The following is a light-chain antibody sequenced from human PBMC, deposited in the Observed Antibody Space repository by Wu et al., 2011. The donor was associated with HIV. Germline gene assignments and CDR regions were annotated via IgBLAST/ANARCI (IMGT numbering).Light chain of an antibody. V-gene: IGKV3-15*01. J-gene: IGKJ2*01. CDR1: QSISNN. Sequence: EIVMTQSPATLSVSPGEGATLSCRASQSISNNLAWYQQKPGQAPRLLISGASTRATGIPARFRGSGSGTEFTLTISSMQSEDCAVYYCQQYNKWPLLFGQGTKLE. CDR3: QQYNKWPLL. CDR2: GAS.